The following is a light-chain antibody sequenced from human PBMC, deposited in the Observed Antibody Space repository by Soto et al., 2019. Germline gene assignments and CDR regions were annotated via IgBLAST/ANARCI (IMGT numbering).Light chain of an antibody. V-gene: IGKV3-20*01. J-gene: IGKJ1*01. CDR2: GAS. CDR3: VHHNTYPVA. CDR1: QSVSSNY. Sequence: EIVLTQSPGTLSLSPGERATLSCRASQSVSSNYLAWYQQKPGQAPRLLIYGASSRATGIPDRFSGSGSGTDFTLTISSLQPEDFATYYCVHHNTYPVAFGQGTKVDIK.